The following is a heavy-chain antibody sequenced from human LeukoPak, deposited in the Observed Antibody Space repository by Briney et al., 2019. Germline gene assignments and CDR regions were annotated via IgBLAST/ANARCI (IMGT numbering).Heavy chain of an antibody. CDR1: GYTFTGYY. CDR2: INPNSGGT. CDR3: ARDWGHSDAFDI. D-gene: IGHD3-16*01. J-gene: IGHJ3*02. Sequence: ASVKVSCKASGYTFTGYYMHWVRQAPGQGLEWMGWINPNSGGTNYAQKFQGRVTMTRDTSISTAYMELSRLRSDDTAVYYSARDWGHSDAFDIWGQGTMVTVSS. V-gene: IGHV1-2*02.